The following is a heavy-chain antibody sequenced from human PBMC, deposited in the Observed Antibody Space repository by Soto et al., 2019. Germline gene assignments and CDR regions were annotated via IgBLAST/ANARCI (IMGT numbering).Heavy chain of an antibody. CDR1: GGSISSYY. CDR2: IYYSGST. Sequence: SETLSLTCTASGGSISSYYWSWIRQPPGKGLEWIGYIYYSGSTNYNPSLKSRVTISVDTSKNQFSLKLSSVTAADTAVYYCARKPIFGVVIGPTDDAFDIWGQGTMVTVSS. D-gene: IGHD3-3*01. V-gene: IGHV4-59*08. CDR3: ARKPIFGVVIGPTDDAFDI. J-gene: IGHJ3*02.